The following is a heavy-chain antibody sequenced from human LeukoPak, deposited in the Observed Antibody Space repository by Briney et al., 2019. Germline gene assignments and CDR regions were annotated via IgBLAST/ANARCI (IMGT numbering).Heavy chain of an antibody. J-gene: IGHJ4*02. V-gene: IGHV3-21*01. CDR2: ISSSSSYI. Sequence: GGSLRLSCAASGFTFSSYSMNWVRQAPGKGLEWVSSISSSSSYIYYADPVKGRFTISRDNAKNSLYLHMNSLRAEDTAVYYCARDFSPVVVTPRGYFDYWGQGTLVTVSS. D-gene: IGHD3-22*01. CDR1: GFTFSSYS. CDR3: ARDFSPVVVTPRGYFDY.